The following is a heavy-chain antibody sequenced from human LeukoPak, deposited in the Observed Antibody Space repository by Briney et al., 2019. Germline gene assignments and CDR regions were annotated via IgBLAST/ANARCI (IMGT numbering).Heavy chain of an antibody. J-gene: IGHJ4*02. CDR3: ARDLGAIYYFDY. Sequence: PSETLSLTFTFSGGSISSYYWSWIRQPAGKGLEWIGRIYTSGSTNYNPSLKSRVTMSVDTSKNQFSLKLSSVTAADTAVYYCARDLGAIYYFDYWAREPWSPSPQ. V-gene: IGHV4-4*07. D-gene: IGHD1-26*01. CDR2: IYTSGST. CDR1: GGSISSYY.